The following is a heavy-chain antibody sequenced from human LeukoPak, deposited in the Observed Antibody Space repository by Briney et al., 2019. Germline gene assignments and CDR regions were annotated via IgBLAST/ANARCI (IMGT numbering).Heavy chain of an antibody. Sequence: PSETLSLTCAAYGGSFSGYYWSWIRQPPGKGLEWIGEINHSGSTYYNPSLKSRVTISVDTSKNQFSLKLSSVTAADTAVYYCARPYSSSWYRWFDPWGQGTLVTVSS. J-gene: IGHJ5*02. D-gene: IGHD6-13*01. CDR2: INHSGST. CDR1: GGSFSGYY. CDR3: ARPYSSSWYRWFDP. V-gene: IGHV4-34*01.